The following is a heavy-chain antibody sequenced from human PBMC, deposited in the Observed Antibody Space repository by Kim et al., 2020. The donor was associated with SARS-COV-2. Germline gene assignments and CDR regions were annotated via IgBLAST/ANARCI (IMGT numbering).Heavy chain of an antibody. Sequence: ASVKVSCKASGYTFTSYGISWVRQAPGQGLEWMGWISAYNGNTNYAQKLQGRVTMTTDTSTSTAYMELRSLRSDDTAVYYCARRSSSWYHKQWFDPWGQGTLVTVSS. CDR1: GYTFTSYG. CDR2: ISAYNGNT. V-gene: IGHV1-18*04. D-gene: IGHD6-13*01. CDR3: ARRSSSWYHKQWFDP. J-gene: IGHJ5*02.